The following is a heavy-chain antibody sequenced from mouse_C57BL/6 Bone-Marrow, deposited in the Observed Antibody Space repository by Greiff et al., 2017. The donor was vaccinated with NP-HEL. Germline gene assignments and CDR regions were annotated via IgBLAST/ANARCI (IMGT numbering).Heavy chain of an antibody. J-gene: IGHJ4*01. D-gene: IGHD3-3*01. CDR3: ARGRGRDMDY. Sequence: QVQLQQPGAELVRPGSSVKLSCKASGYTFTSYWMHWVKQRPIQGLEWIGNIDPSDSETHYNQKFKDKATMTVDKSSSTAYMQLSSLTSEDSAVYYCARGRGRDMDYWGQGTSVTVSS. V-gene: IGHV1-52*01. CDR1: GYTFTSYW. CDR2: IDPSDSET.